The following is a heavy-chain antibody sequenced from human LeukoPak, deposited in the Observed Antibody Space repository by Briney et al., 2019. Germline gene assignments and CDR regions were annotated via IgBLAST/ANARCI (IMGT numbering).Heavy chain of an antibody. D-gene: IGHD3-10*01. J-gene: IGHJ4*02. CDR3: AGHGD. Sequence: GGSLRLSCPASGFTFSNYAMYWVRQAPGKGLEWVAVISYDGSNKYYADSVKGRFTISRDNSKSTLYLQMNSLRAEDTAVYYCAGHGDWGQGTLVTVSS. CDR2: ISYDGSNK. CDR1: GFTFSNYA. V-gene: IGHV3-30*04.